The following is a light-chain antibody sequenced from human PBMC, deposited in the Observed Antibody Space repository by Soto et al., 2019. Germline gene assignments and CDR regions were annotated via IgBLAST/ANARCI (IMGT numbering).Light chain of an antibody. CDR2: EDN. CDR1: SGSIASGY. V-gene: IGLV6-57*02. CDR3: CSYAGGHTSLL. J-gene: IGLJ2*01. Sequence: NFMLTQPHSVSESPGKTVTISCTGSSGSIASGYVQWYQQRPGSAPTTLIYEDNQRPAGVPERFSGSIDSSSNSASLTISGLRPEDEADYYCCSYAGGHTSLLFGGGTKLTVL.